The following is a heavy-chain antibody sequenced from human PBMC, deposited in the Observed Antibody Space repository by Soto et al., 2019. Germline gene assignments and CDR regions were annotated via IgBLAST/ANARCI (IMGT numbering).Heavy chain of an antibody. CDR3: ARDQGYYDFWSGYYAAPDYYYYGMDV. V-gene: IGHV3-30*14. D-gene: IGHD3-3*01. Sequence: PGGSLRLSCAASGFTFSSYAMHWVRQAPGKGLERVAVISYDGSIKYYADSVKGRFTISRDNSKNTLYLQMNSLRAEDTAVYYCARDQGYYDFWSGYYAAPDYYYYGMDVWGQGTTVTVS. CDR2: ISYDGSIK. J-gene: IGHJ6*02. CDR1: GFTFSSYA.